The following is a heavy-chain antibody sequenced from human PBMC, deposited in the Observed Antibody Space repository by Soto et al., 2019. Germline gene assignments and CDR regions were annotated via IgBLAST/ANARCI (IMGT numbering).Heavy chain of an antibody. CDR2: IKSKTDGGTI. CDR3: TTQGPPVNYYLTENWFDP. D-gene: IGHD3-22*01. CDR1: GFTFSNAW. J-gene: IGHJ5*02. Sequence: GGSLRLSCAASGFTFSNAWMNWVRQAPGKGLEWVGRIKSKTDGGTIDYAAPVKGRFTISRDDSKNTLYLQMNSLKTEDTAVYYCTTQGPPVNYYLTENWFDPWGQGTLVTVSS. V-gene: IGHV3-15*07.